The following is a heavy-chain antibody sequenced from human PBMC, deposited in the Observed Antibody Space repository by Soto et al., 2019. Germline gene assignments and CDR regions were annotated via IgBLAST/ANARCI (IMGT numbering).Heavy chain of an antibody. CDR1: GFTFSTYA. Sequence: PGGSLRLSCAASGFTFSTYAMHWVRQAPGKGLEWVAVISYDGSNKYYADSVKGRFTISRDNSRNTLYLQMNSLRGEDTAVYYCARGSAAGTHIDYWGQGTLVTVSS. D-gene: IGHD6-13*01. CDR2: ISYDGSNK. CDR3: ARGSAAGTHIDY. J-gene: IGHJ4*02. V-gene: IGHV3-30-3*01.